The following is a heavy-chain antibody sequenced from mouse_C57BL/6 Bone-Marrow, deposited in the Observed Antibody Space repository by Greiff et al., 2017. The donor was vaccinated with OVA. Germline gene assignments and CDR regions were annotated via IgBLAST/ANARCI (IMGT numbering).Heavy chain of an antibody. CDR2: IRNKANGYTT. Sequence: EVKLMESGGGLVQPGGSLSLSCAASGFTFTDYYMSWVRQPPGKALEWLGFIRNKANGYTTEYSESVKGRFTISRDNSQSILYLQMNALRAEDSATYYCARDDGYYEYFDVWGTGTTVTVSS. D-gene: IGHD2-3*01. J-gene: IGHJ1*03. CDR3: ARDDGYYEYFDV. CDR1: GFTFTDYY. V-gene: IGHV7-3*01.